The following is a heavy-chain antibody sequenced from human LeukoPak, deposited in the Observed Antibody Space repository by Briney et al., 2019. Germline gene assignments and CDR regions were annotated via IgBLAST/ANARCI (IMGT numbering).Heavy chain of an antibody. D-gene: IGHD3-10*01. J-gene: IGHJ4*02. CDR3: ANDLRGVSY. CDR2: ISSSSSTI. Sequence: PGGSLRLSCAASGFTFSSYWMSWVRQAPGKGLEWVSYISSSSSTIYYADSVKGRFTISRDNSKNTLYLQMNSLRAEDTAVYYCANDLRGVSYWGQGTLVTVSS. V-gene: IGHV3-48*01. CDR1: GFTFSSYW.